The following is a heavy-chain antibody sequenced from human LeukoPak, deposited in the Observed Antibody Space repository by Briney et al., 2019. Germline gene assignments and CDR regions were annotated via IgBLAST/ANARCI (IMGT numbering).Heavy chain of an antibody. CDR3: AREAFRVVVPAAEIDY. CDR2: IKQDGSEK. J-gene: IGHJ4*02. D-gene: IGHD2-2*01. CDR1: GFTFSSYW. V-gene: IGHV3-7*01. Sequence: PGGSLGLSCAASGFTFSSYWMSWVRQAPGKGLEWVANIKQDGSEKYYVDSVKGRFTISRDNAKNSLYLQMNSLRAEDTAVYYCAREAFRVVVPAAEIDYWGQGTLVTVSS.